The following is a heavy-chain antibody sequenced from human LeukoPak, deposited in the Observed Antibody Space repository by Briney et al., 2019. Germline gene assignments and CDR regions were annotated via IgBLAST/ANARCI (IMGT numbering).Heavy chain of an antibody. J-gene: IGHJ4*02. Sequence: QPGGSLKISCATSGFTFDLYAMHRVRQAPGRGLEWVAVMSYDGSNKYYADSVKGRFTISRDNSQNTLHLQMSSLRVADTAVYYCARDQVQLRSSGSCYVIDNWGPGTLVAVSS. CDR1: GFTFDLYA. CDR2: MSYDGSNK. D-gene: IGHD2-15*01. CDR3: ARDQVQLRSSGSCYVIDN. V-gene: IGHV3-30*04.